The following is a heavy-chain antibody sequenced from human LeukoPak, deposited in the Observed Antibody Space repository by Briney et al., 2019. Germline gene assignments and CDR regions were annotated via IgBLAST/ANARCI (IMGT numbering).Heavy chain of an antibody. Sequence: GGSLRLSCAASGFTFSNYAMTWVRQAPGKGLEWVSAISGTSDNTYYADSVRGRFTISRDNSKNTLYLQVNSLRAEDTAIYYCSKGRTVTGTLALDYWGQGTLVTVSS. V-gene: IGHV3-23*01. CDR2: ISGTSDNT. D-gene: IGHD6-19*01. J-gene: IGHJ4*02. CDR3: SKGRTVTGTLALDY. CDR1: GFTFSNYA.